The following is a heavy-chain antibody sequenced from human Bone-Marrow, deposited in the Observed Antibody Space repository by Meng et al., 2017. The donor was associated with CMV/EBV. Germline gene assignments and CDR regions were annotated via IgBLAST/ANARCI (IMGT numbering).Heavy chain of an antibody. D-gene: IGHD3-10*01. Sequence: SETLSLTCAVYGGSFSGYYWSWIRQPPGKGLEWIGENNHSGSTNYNPSLKSRVTISVETSKNQFSLKLSSVTAADTAVYYCARDVLWFGELLDYWGQGTLVTVSS. CDR2: NNHSGST. V-gene: IGHV4-34*01. CDR1: GGSFSGYY. CDR3: ARDVLWFGELLDY. J-gene: IGHJ4*02.